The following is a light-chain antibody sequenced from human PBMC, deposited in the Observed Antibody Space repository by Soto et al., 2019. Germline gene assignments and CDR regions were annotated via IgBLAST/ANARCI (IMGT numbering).Light chain of an antibody. Sequence: QSALTQPASVSGSPGQSITISCTGTSSDVGGYNYVSWYQQHPGKAPKLMMFDVSNRHSGVSNRFSGSKSGNTASLTISGLQAEDEADYYCSSYTTSSTPVVFGGGTKSPS. CDR2: DVS. CDR3: SSYTTSSTPVV. V-gene: IGLV2-14*01. CDR1: SSDVGGYNY. J-gene: IGLJ2*01.